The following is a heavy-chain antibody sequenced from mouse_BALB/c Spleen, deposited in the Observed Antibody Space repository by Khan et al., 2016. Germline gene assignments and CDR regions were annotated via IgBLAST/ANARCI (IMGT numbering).Heavy chain of an antibody. J-gene: IGHJ4*01. V-gene: IGHV1-9*01. Sequence: QVQLKESGAELMKPGASVKISCKATGYTFSSYWIEWVKQRPGHGLEWIGEILPGSGSTNYNEKFKGKATFTADTSSNTAYMQLSSLTSEDSAVYYCARGTMNYAMDYWCQGTSVTVSS. CDR1: GYTFSSYW. CDR3: ARGTMNYAMDY. D-gene: IGHD2-4*01. CDR2: ILPGSGST.